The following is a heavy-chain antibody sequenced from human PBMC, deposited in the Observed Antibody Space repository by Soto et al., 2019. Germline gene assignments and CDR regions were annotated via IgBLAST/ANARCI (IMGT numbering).Heavy chain of an antibody. D-gene: IGHD3-10*01. Sequence: QVQLVQSGAEVRKPGSSVKVSCKASGDTFSFYTINWVRQAPGLGLEWMGRVNPIVSMSNYEKKFQGRVTLTADKTTKTAYMPMSSLRPEQTTMYYCAATYGSGYRAFVNWGQGALATVSS. CDR2: VNPIVSMS. CDR3: AATYGSGYRAFVN. CDR1: GDTFSFYT. J-gene: IGHJ1*01. V-gene: IGHV1-69*02.